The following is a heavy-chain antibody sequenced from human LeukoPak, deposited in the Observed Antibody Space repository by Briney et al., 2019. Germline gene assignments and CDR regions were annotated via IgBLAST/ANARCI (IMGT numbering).Heavy chain of an antibody. J-gene: IGHJ4*02. CDR1: GDSVSSNSAA. D-gene: IGHD6-19*01. Sequence: SQTLSLTCVISGDSVSSNSAAWNWIRQSPSSGLEWLGRTYYRSKWYNDYAVSVKSRITINPDTSKNQFSLQPNSVTPEDTAVYYCARDPRTPTYSSGWPGFDYWGQGTLVTVSS. CDR2: TYYRSKWYN. V-gene: IGHV6-1*01. CDR3: ARDPRTPTYSSGWPGFDY.